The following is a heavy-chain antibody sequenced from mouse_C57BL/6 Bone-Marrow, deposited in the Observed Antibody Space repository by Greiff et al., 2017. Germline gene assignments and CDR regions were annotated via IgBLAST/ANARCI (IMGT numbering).Heavy chain of an antibody. Sequence: EVQLQQSGPELVKPGASVKISCKASGYTFTDYYMNWVKQSHGKSLEWIGDINPNNGGTSYNQKFKGKATLTVDKSSSTAYMELRSLTSEDSAVYYCASITTVVATEDYWGQGTTLTVSS. D-gene: IGHD1-1*01. J-gene: IGHJ2*01. CDR3: ASITTVVATEDY. CDR1: GYTFTDYY. CDR2: INPNNGGT. V-gene: IGHV1-26*01.